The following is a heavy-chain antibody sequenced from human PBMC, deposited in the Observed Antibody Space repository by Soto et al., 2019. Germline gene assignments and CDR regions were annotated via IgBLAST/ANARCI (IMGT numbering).Heavy chain of an antibody. Sequence: GGSLRLSCAASGFTFSDYYMSWIRQAPGKGLEWVSYISSSGSTIYYADSGKGRFTISRDNAKNSLYLQMNSLRAEDTAVYYCARSIVVVPAAIFFDYWGQGTLVTVSS. V-gene: IGHV3-11*01. CDR3: ARSIVVVPAAIFFDY. CDR2: ISSSGSTI. CDR1: GFTFSDYY. D-gene: IGHD2-2*01. J-gene: IGHJ4*02.